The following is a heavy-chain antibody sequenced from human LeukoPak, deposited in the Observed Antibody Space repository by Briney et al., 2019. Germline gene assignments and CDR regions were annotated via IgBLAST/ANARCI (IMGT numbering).Heavy chain of an antibody. CDR3: ARGGENWFDS. CDR2: ISSTGGTV. D-gene: IGHD3-10*01. J-gene: IGHJ5*01. V-gene: IGHV3-11*01. CDR1: RFTFSDQY. Sequence: AGSLRLSCEASRFTFSDQYMTWVRQAPGNGLEWISYISSTGGTVYYADSAKGRFTVSRDNAKNSLYLQMSNLRVEDTAVYYCARGGENWFDSWGQGTLVTVSS.